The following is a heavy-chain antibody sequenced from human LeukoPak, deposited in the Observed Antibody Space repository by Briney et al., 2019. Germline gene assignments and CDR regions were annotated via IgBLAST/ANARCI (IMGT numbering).Heavy chain of an antibody. J-gene: IGHJ5*02. V-gene: IGHV3-74*01. CDR1: GFTFSSYW. Sequence: PGGSLSLSCAASGFTFSSYWMQGGRHAPGEGLVGVLRLSPDGSSTTSAHAVKGRFTISRDNANTTLYRQLGMLTADDTAVYYCTRMSREAPGLPDLWGQGTLVTVSS. CDR2: LSPDGSST. D-gene: IGHD5-24*01. CDR3: TRMSREAPGLPDL.